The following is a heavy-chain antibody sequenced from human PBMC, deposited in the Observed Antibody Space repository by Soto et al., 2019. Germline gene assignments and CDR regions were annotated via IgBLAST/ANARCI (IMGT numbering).Heavy chain of an antibody. CDR2: ISYDGSNK. V-gene: IGHV3-30*18. CDR3: AKDKLPRLGEAEIDY. CDR1: GFTFSSYG. J-gene: IGHJ4*02. Sequence: QVQLVESGGGVVQPGRSLRLSCAASGFTFSSYGMHWVRQAPGKRLEWVAVISYDGSNKYYADSVKGRFTISRDNSKNTLYLQMNSLRAEDTAVYYCAKDKLPRLGEAEIDYWGQGTLVTVSS. D-gene: IGHD1-7*01.